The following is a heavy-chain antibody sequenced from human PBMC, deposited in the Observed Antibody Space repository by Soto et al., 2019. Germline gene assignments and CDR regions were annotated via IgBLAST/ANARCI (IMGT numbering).Heavy chain of an antibody. J-gene: IGHJ6*02. CDR3: ATQTRTYYYYGMDV. CDR1: GGSFSGYY. CDR2: INHSGST. V-gene: IGHV4-34*01. Sequence: SETLSLTCAVYGGSFSGYYWSWIRQPPGKGLEWIGEINHSGSTNYNPSLKSRVTISVDTSKNQFSLKLSSVTAADTAVYYCATQTRTYYYYGMDVWGQGTTVTVSS.